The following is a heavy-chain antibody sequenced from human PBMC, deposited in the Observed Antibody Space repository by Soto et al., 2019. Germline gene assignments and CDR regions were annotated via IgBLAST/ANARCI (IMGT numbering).Heavy chain of an antibody. CDR3: ARDQASFQH. CDR2: IKQDGSEK. CDR1: GFTFSSYW. Sequence: GGSLRLSCAAPGFTFSSYWMSWVRQAPGKGLEWVANIKQDGSEKYYVDSVKGRFTISRDNAKNSLYLQMNSLRAEDTAVYYCARDQASFQHWGQGTLVTVSS. J-gene: IGHJ1*01. V-gene: IGHV3-7*05.